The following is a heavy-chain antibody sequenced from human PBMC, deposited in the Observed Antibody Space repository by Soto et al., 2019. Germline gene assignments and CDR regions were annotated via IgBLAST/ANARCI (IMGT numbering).Heavy chain of an antibody. CDR3: AKSEWPLPIYYFAMDA. V-gene: IGHV3-23*01. D-gene: IGHD3-3*01. CDR1: GFTFKNYA. J-gene: IGHJ6*02. CDR2: IGHDNKT. Sequence: VQVLDSGGGLVQPGGSLRLTCVASGFTFKNYAMTWVRQAPGKGLEWVSSIGHDNKTYFGYSVKGRFTISRDNSKKEVYLQMDSLRVDDTAVYFCAKSEWPLPIYYFAMDAWGPGTTVSVSS.